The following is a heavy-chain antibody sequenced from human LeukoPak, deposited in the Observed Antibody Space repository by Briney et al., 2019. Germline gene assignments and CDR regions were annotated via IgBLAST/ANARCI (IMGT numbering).Heavy chain of an antibody. V-gene: IGHV3-30*02. CDR1: GFTFSNYG. J-gene: IGHJ3*02. CDR3: AKDGVSSSVWAFDI. CDR2: IRNDGSTK. Sequence: GGSLRLSCAASGFTFSNYGMHWVRQAPGKGLEWVAFIRNDGSTKYYVDSVKGRFVISRDNSRNTLYLYMNSLRAEDSAVYYCAKDGVSSSVWAFDIWGLGTMVTVSS. D-gene: IGHD3-10*01.